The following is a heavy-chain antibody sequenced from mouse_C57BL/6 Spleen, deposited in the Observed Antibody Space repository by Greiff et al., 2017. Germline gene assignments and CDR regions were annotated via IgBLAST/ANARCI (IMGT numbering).Heavy chain of an antibody. J-gene: IGHJ3*01. D-gene: IGHD4-1*01. CDR2: INPNNGGT. CDR3: ALTGFGSWFAY. CDR1: RYTFTDYN. V-gene: IGHV1-18*01. Sequence: VQLQQSGPELVKPGASVKIPCKASRYTFTDYNMDWVKQSHGKSLEWIGDINPNNGGTIYNQKFKGKATLTVDKSSSTAYMELRSLTSEDTAVYYCALTGFGSWFAYWGQGTLVTVSA.